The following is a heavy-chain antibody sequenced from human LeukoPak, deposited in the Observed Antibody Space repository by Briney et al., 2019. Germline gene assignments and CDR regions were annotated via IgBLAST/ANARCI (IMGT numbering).Heavy chain of an antibody. CDR1: GGSISSGSYY. D-gene: IGHD1-26*01. CDR3: ARAEPVGALRVLDY. V-gene: IGHV4-61*02. Sequence: SQTLSLTCTVSGGSISSGSYYWSWIRQPAGKGLEWIGRIYTSGSTNYNPSLKSRVTISVDTSKNQFSLKLSSVTAADTAVYYCARAEPVGALRVLDYWGQGTLVAVSS. J-gene: IGHJ4*02. CDR2: IYTSGST.